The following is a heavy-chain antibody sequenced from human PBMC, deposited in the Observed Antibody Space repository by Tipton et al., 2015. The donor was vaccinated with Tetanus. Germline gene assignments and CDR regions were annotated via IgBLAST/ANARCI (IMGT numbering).Heavy chain of an antibody. CDR2: ISSTSRYI. CDR1: GFTFSNYK. CDR3: VSGSALDY. V-gene: IGHV3-21*01. Sequence: SLRLSCAVSGFTFSNYKMNWVRQAPGRGLGWVSSISSTSRYIYYADSVKGRFTISRDNAKNSLFLEMNSLRGDDTAVYYCVSGSALDYWGQGTLITVSS. D-gene: IGHD6-25*01. J-gene: IGHJ4*02.